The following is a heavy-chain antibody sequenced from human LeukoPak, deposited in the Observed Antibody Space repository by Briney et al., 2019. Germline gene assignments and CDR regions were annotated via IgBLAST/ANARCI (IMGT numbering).Heavy chain of an antibody. CDR3: AKDPQVVVVAATPGFDP. CDR1: GFTFSSYG. D-gene: IGHD2-15*01. CDR2: IRYDGSNK. Sequence: GGSLRLSCAASGFTFSSYGMHWVRQAPGKGLEWVAFIRYDGSNKYYADSVKGRFTISRDNSKNTLYLQMNSLRAEDTAVYYCAKDPQVVVVAATPGFDPWGQGTLVTVSS. J-gene: IGHJ5*02. V-gene: IGHV3-30*02.